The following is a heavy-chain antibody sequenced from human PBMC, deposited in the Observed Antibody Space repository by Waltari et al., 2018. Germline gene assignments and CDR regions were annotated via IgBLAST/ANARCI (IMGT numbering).Heavy chain of an antibody. Sequence: VQLLESGGGLVQPGGSLRLSCAASGFTFSSYAMSWVRQAPGQRLEWMGWINADNGDTQYSPKFQIRVTFTRDTFASTVYMELSSLTSEDTAVYYCARGLHRTAWIVDYWGQGTLVTVSS. CDR2: INADNGDT. CDR1: GFTFSSYA. V-gene: IGHV1-3*01. J-gene: IGHJ4*02. CDR3: ARGLHRTAWIVDY. D-gene: IGHD1-1*01.